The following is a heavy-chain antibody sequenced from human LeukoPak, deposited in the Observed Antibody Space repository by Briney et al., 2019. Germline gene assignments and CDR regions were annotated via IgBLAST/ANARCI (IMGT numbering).Heavy chain of an antibody. CDR3: ARGYDSSGYYYSSFDY. CDR2: ISSSSSTI. V-gene: IGHV3-48*01. CDR1: GFTFSSYS. Sequence: PGGSLRLSCAASGFTFSSYSMNWVRQAPGKGLEWVSYISSSSSTIYYADSVKGRFTISRDNAKNSLYLQMNSLRAEDTAVYYCARGYDSSGYYYSSFDYWGQGTLVTVSS. D-gene: IGHD3-22*01. J-gene: IGHJ4*02.